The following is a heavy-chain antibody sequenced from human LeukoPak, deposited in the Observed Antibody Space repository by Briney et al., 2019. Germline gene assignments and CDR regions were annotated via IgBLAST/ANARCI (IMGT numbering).Heavy chain of an antibody. CDR3: ARHDAGIATRPFDN. CDR1: GGSISTYY. V-gene: IGHV4-4*09. D-gene: IGHD6-6*01. CDR2: IHASGPT. Sequence: SETLSLTCTVSGGSISTYYWSWIRRPPGKGLEWIAYIHASGPTNYNPSLKSRITISVDTSKNQFSLKLSSVTAADTAVYYCARHDAGIATRPFDNWGQGTLVTVSS. J-gene: IGHJ4*02.